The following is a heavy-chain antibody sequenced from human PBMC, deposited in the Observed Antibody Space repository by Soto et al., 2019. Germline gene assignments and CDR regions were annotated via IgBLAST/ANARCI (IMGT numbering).Heavy chain of an antibody. CDR2: IRSKAYGGTT. D-gene: IGHD7-27*01. CDR3: TRVVVSSGDPRFDY. Sequence: GGSLRLSCTASGFTFGDYAMSWFRQAPGKGLEWVGFIRSKAYGGTTEYAASVKGRFTISRDDSKSIAYLQMNSLKTEDTAVYYCTRVVVSSGDPRFDYWGQGTLVTVSS. V-gene: IGHV3-49*03. CDR1: GFTFGDYA. J-gene: IGHJ4*02.